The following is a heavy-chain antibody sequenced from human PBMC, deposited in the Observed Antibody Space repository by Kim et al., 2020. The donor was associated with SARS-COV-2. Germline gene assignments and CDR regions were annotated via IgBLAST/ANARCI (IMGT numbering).Heavy chain of an antibody. CDR3: AREGSGWKYYYYGMDV. D-gene: IGHD6-19*01. CDR1: GFTFSSYW. V-gene: IGHV3-7*01. CDR2: IKQDGSEK. Sequence: GGSLRLSCAASGFTFSSYWMSWVRQAPWKGLEWVANIKQDGSEKYYVDSVKGRFTISRDNAKNSLYLQMNSLRAEDTAVYYCAREGSGWKYYYYGMDVWGQGTTVTVSS. J-gene: IGHJ6*02.